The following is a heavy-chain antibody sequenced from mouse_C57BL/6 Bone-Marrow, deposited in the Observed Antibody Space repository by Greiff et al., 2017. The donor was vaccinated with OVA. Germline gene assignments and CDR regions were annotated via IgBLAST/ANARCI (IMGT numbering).Heavy chain of an antibody. Sequence: QVQLQQPGAELVKPGASVKMSCKASGYTFTSYWITWVKQRPGQGLEWIGDIYPGSGSTNYNEKFKSKATLTVDTSSSTAYMQLSSLTSEDSAVYYCARCPLLLREFDYWGQGTTLTVSS. CDR1: GYTFTSYW. V-gene: IGHV1-55*01. J-gene: IGHJ2*01. CDR3: ARCPLLLREFDY. CDR2: IYPGSGST. D-gene: IGHD2-10*01.